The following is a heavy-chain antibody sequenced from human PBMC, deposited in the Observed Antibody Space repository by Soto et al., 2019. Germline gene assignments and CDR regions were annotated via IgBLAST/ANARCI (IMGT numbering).Heavy chain of an antibody. CDR3: ARDWGYCSGGSCYSYYFDY. V-gene: IGHV1-69*01. D-gene: IGHD2-15*01. J-gene: IGHJ4*02. CDR2: IIPIFGTA. Sequence: QVQLVQSGAEVKKPGSSVKVSCKASGGTFSSYAISWVRQAPGQGLEWMGGIIPIFGTANYAQKFQGRVTITADESTSTAYMELSSLRAEDTAVYYCARDWGYCSGGSCYSYYFDYWGQGTLVTVSS. CDR1: GGTFSSYA.